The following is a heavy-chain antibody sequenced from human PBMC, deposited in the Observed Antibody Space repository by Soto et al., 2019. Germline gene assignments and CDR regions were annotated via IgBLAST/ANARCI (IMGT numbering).Heavy chain of an antibody. CDR3: AREGDSSSQGHYYYYYGMDV. CDR1: GFTFSSYS. J-gene: IGHJ6*02. Sequence: GGSLRLSCAASGFTFSSYSMNWVRQAPGKGLEWVSYISSSSSTIYYADSEKGRFTISRDNAKNSLYLQMNSLRDEDTAVYYCAREGDSSSQGHYYYYYGMDVWGQGTTVTVSS. V-gene: IGHV3-48*02. D-gene: IGHD6-6*01. CDR2: ISSSSSTI.